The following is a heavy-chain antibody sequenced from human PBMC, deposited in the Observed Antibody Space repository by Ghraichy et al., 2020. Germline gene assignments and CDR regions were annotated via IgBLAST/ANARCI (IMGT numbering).Heavy chain of an antibody. D-gene: IGHD3-10*01. CDR3: AKFRRRAELPFDS. V-gene: IGHV3-23*01. CDR1: GFTFSSYA. J-gene: IGHJ4*02. CDR2: ISAKTNNT. Sequence: ESLNISCAASGFTFSSYAMSWVRQAPGKGLEWVSAISAKTNNTHHADSVRGRFTVSRDDSQSTLFLHMNSLRAEDTAVYYCAKFRRRAELPFDSWGQGALVTVSS.